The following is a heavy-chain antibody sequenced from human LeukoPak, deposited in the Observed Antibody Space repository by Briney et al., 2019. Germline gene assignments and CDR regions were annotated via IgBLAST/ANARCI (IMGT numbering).Heavy chain of an antibody. J-gene: IGHJ6*02. CDR3: AREERGYVGGLYYYYYGMDV. CDR2: INPSGGST. V-gene: IGHV1-46*01. Sequence: ASVKVSCKASGYTFTSYYIHWVRQAPGQGLEWMGIINPSGGSTSYAQKFQGRVTMTRDTSTSTVYMELSSLRSEDTAVYYCAREERGYVGGLYYYYYGMDVWGQGTTVTVSS. D-gene: IGHD5-12*01. CDR1: GYTFTSYY.